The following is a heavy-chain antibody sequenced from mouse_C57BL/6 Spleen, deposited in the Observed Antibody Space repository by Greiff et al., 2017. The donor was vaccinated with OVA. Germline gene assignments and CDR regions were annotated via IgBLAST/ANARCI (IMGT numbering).Heavy chain of an antibody. Sequence: QVTLKESGPGILQSSQTLSLTCSFSGFSLSTSGMGVSWIRQPSGKGLEWLAHIYWDDDKRYNPSLKSRLTISKDTSRNQVFLKITSVDTADTATYYCARRVDYYGSSDSYAMDYWGQGTSVTVSS. D-gene: IGHD1-1*01. V-gene: IGHV8-12*01. CDR1: GFSLSTSGMG. CDR2: IYWDDDK. J-gene: IGHJ4*01. CDR3: ARRVDYYGSSDSYAMDY.